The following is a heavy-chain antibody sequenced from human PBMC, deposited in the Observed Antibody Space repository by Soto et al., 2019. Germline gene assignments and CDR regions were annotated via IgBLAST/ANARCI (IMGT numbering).Heavy chain of an antibody. D-gene: IGHD2-2*01. CDR3: ARGPVVPAANNWFDP. J-gene: IGHJ5*02. Sequence: AAVKVSCKASGYTFTSYGISWVRQAPGQGLEWMGWISAYNGNTNYAQKLQGRVTMTTDTSTSTAYMELRSLRSDDTAVYYCARGPVVPAANNWFDPWGQGTLVTVSS. CDR2: ISAYNGNT. V-gene: IGHV1-18*01. CDR1: GYTFTSYG.